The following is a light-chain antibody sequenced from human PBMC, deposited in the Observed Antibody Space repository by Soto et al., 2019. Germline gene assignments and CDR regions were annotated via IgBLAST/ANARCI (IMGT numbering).Light chain of an antibody. CDR2: DAS. CDR1: QSVANNY. V-gene: IGKV3-20*01. CDR3: GQYGSTPLT. Sequence: EIVLTQSPGTLSLSPGERATLSCRASQSVANNYLAWYQQKPGQAPRFLIYDASSRATGIPDRFSGSGSGTDFTLTISRLEPEDFAVYYCGQYGSTPLTFGGGTKVEIK. J-gene: IGKJ4*01.